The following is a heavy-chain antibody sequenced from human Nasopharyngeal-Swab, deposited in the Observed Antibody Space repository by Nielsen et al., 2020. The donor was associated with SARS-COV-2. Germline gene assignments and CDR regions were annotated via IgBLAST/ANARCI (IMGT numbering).Heavy chain of an antibody. CDR2: ISLASGGT. D-gene: IGHD2-15*01. Sequence: ASVKVSCKSSGYTFTYYYIHWVRQAPGQGFEWMGRISLASGGTNYAQTFQGRVTVTRDTSTSTAYMELTSLRSDDTATYYCARSCGTVGCPFDPWGQGTLVTVSS. V-gene: IGHV1-2*06. J-gene: IGHJ5*02. CDR1: GYTFTYYY. CDR3: ARSCGTVGCPFDP.